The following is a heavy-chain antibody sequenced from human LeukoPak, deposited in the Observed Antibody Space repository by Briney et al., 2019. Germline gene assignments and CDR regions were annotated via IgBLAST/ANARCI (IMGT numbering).Heavy chain of an antibody. CDR3: AGDPTGAASDY. CDR1: GGCFSGYY. V-gene: IGHV4-34*01. J-gene: IGHJ4*02. D-gene: IGHD3-10*01. Sequence: SETLSLTCAVYGGCFSGYYWSWIRQPPGKGLEWIGEINHSGSTNYNPSLKSRVTISVDTSKNQFSLKLSSVTAADTAVYYCAGDPTGAASDYWGQGTLVTVSS. CDR2: INHSGST.